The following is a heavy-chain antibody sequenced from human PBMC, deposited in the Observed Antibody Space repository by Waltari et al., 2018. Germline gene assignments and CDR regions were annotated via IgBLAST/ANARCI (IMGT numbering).Heavy chain of an antibody. CDR3: VLFSSDFLGDC. J-gene: IGHJ4*02. CDR2: INTYVTNK. D-gene: IGHD6-25*01. V-gene: IGHV3-74*01. CDR1: GFTFSAYW. Sequence: EVQLVESGGGLVQPGGSLRLSCAASGFTFSAYWMHWVRQAPGEGLGSVSQINTYVTNKSYAGSVEGRFTISRDNAKNTLFLQMNSLRAEDTAVYYCVLFSSDFLGDCWGQGTLVTVSS.